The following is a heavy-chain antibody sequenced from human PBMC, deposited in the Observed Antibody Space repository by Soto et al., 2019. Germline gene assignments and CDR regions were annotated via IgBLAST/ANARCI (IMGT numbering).Heavy chain of an antibody. D-gene: IGHD5-12*01. CDR3: ARDTQPGYSAYFDS. Sequence: QVQLQESGPGLVKPSQTLSLSCTVSGGSLSSGGYYWSWIREHPGKGLEWIGFIYYSGSTYYNPSLKSRVTISVDTSQNQFSLKLSSVTAADTAVYYCARDTQPGYSAYFDSWGQGTLVTVSS. CDR1: GGSLSSGGYY. CDR2: IYYSGST. J-gene: IGHJ4*02. V-gene: IGHV4-31*03.